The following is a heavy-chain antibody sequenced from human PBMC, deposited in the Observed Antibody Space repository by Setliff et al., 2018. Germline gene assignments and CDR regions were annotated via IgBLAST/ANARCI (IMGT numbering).Heavy chain of an antibody. D-gene: IGHD3-3*01. Sequence: GGSLRLSCAASGFTFTTYAMSWVRQAPGKGLEWVSGVSGSGGSTFYADSVKGRFTISRDNSKNTIFLQMNSLRADDTAVYYCAKVNNRFWSGYYPYYYAMDVWGQGTTVTVSS. V-gene: IGHV3-23*01. J-gene: IGHJ6*02. CDR3: AKVNNRFWSGYYPYYYAMDV. CDR2: VSGSGGST. CDR1: GFTFTTYA.